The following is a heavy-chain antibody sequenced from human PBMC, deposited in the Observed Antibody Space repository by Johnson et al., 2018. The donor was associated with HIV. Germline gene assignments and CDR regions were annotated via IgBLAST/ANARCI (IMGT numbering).Heavy chain of an antibody. D-gene: IGHD2-21*01. J-gene: IGHJ3*02. CDR1: GFTFDDYG. V-gene: IGHV3-20*04. CDR2: INWNGGST. Sequence: VQLVESGGGVVRRGGSLRLSCVASGFTFDDYGMSWVRQAPGKGLEWVSSINWNGGSTDYADSIKGRFTISRDKARNSLYLQMRSLRADDPAVYYCVRTSCDAPTCRGYDPFDMWGQGTMVTVSS. CDR3: VRTSCDAPTCRGYDPFDM.